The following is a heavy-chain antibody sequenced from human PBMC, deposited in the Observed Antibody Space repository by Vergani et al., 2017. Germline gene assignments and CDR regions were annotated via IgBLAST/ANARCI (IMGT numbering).Heavy chain of an antibody. J-gene: IGHJ4*02. CDR1: GFTFSSYG. CDR3: ATHCSSTSCSGY. Sequence: QVQLVESGGGVVQPGRSLRLSSAASGFTFSSYGMHWVRQAPGKGLEWVAVIWYDGSNKYYADSVKGRFTISRDNSKNTLYLQMNSLRAEDTAVYYCATHCSSTSCSGYWGQGTLVTVSS. V-gene: IGHV3-33*01. CDR2: IWYDGSNK. D-gene: IGHD2-2*01.